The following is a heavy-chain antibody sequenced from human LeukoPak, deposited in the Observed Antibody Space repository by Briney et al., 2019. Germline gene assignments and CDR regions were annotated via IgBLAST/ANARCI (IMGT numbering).Heavy chain of an antibody. Sequence: GGSLRLSCAASGFTFSNYEMNWVRQAPGKGLEWVSYISGSGSTIYYADSVKGRFTISRDNAKNSLYLQMNSLRAEDTAVYYCAELGITMIGGVWGKGTTVTISS. D-gene: IGHD3-10*02. CDR1: GFTFSNYE. CDR3: AELGITMIGGV. CDR2: ISGSGSTI. V-gene: IGHV3-48*03. J-gene: IGHJ6*04.